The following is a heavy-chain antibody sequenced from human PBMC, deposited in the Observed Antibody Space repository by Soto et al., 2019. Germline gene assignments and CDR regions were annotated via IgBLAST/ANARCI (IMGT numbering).Heavy chain of an antibody. CDR3: ARGVDIVVVAAATIIGFDP. D-gene: IGHD2-2*03. J-gene: IGHJ5*02. Sequence: SETLSLSCAVYGGSFSGYYWSWIRQPPGKGLEWIGEINHSGSTNYNPSLKSRVIILVDTSKNQFSLKLSSVTAADTALYYCARGVDIVVVAAATIIGFDPWGQGTLVTVSA. CDR2: INHSGST. V-gene: IGHV4-34*01. CDR1: GGSFSGYY.